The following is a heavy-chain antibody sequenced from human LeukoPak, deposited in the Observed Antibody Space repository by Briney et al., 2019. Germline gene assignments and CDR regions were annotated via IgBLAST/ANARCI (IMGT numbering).Heavy chain of an antibody. Sequence: GGSLRLSCVASGFTFRSYSMNWVRQAPGKGLEWVSTISGSGGSTYYADSVKGRFAISRDNSKNTLFLQMSNLRAEDTAVYYCAKRGTGSWSFDYWGQGSLVIVSS. CDR3: AKRGTGSWSFDY. V-gene: IGHV3-23*01. J-gene: IGHJ4*02. CDR1: GFTFRSYS. CDR2: ISGSGGST. D-gene: IGHD2-8*02.